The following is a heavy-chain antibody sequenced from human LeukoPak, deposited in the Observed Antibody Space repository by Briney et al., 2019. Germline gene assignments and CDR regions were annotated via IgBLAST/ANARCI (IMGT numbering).Heavy chain of an antibody. CDR2: IYYSGST. CDR1: GGYIGSYY. CDR3: ARTDYYYYDMDV. Sequence: PSETLSLTCTVPGGYIGSYYWSWIRQPPGKGLECIGYIYYSGSTNYNPSLKSRVTISVDTSKNQFSLKLRSVTAADTAVYHCARTDYYYYDMDVWGQGTTVTVSS. V-gene: IGHV4-59*01. J-gene: IGHJ6*02.